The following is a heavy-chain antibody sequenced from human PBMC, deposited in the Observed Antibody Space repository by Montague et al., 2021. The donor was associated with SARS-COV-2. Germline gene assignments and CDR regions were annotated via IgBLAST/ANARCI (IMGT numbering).Heavy chain of an antibody. Sequence: SLRLSCAASGFTFSNSAMNWVRQAPGKGLEWVSGSSGSDGGTHYADFVKGRFTISRDNSKNVLYLQMNSLRAEDTALYYCAKDSYYYGLGYGMDVWGQGTTVTVSS. V-gene: IGHV3-23*01. CDR3: AKDSYYYGLGYGMDV. CDR1: GFTFSNSA. CDR2: SSGSDGGT. D-gene: IGHD3-10*01. J-gene: IGHJ6*02.